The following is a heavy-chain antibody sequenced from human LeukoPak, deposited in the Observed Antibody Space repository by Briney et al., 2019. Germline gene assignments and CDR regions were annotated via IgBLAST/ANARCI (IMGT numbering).Heavy chain of an antibody. Sequence: SETLSLTCAVYGGSFSGYYWSWIRQPPGKGLEWIGEINHSGSTNYNPSLKSRVTISVDTSKNQFSLKLSSVTAADTAVYYCARVDCSGGSCYSDSYWYFDLWGQGTLVTVSS. V-gene: IGHV4-34*01. J-gene: IGHJ2*01. CDR3: ARVDCSGGSCYSDSYWYFDL. CDR1: GGSFSGYY. CDR2: INHSGST. D-gene: IGHD2-15*01.